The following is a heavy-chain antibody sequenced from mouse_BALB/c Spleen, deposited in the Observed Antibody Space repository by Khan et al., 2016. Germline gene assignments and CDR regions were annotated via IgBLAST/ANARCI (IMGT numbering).Heavy chain of an antibody. J-gene: IGHJ3*01. CDR2: INTYTGEP. D-gene: IGHD1-1*02. CDR3: AIGGGSRGFAS. Sequence: QIQLVQSGPELKKPGETVKISCKASGYTFTNYGMNWVKQGPGKGLKWMGWINTYTGEPTYTDDFKGRFAFSLQTSASTAYLQINNLKNEDTATYLCAIGGGSRGFASWGQGTLVTVSA. V-gene: IGHV9-3-1*01. CDR1: GYTFTNYG.